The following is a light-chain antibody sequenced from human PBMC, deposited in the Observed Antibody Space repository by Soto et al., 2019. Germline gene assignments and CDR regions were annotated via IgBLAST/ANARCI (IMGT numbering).Light chain of an antibody. CDR3: QQYGTSPLT. J-gene: IGKJ4*01. CDR1: QSLSSNN. Sequence: EIVLTQCPVTLTCSPVERDSISCRASQSLSSNNLAWYQQRPGQAPRLLIYAAASRAAGVPDRFSGSESGTDFTLTITRLGPEDFAVYFCQQYGTSPLTFGGGTKVDIK. CDR2: AAA. V-gene: IGKV3-20*01.